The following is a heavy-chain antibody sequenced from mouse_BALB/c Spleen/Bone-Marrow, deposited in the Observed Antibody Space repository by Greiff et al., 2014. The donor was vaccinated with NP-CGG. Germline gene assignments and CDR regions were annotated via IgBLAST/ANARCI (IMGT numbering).Heavy chain of an antibody. Sequence: EVQLVEPGAELVKPGASVKLSCTASGFNIKATYMHWVKQRPEQGLEWIGRIDPANGNTKYDPKFQGKATITADTSSNTAYLQLSSLTAEDAAVYYCATYYYGSSWGFAYWGQGTLVTVSA. V-gene: IGHV14-3*02. CDR3: ATYYYGSSWGFAY. J-gene: IGHJ3*01. CDR2: IDPANGNT. CDR1: GFNIKATY. D-gene: IGHD1-1*01.